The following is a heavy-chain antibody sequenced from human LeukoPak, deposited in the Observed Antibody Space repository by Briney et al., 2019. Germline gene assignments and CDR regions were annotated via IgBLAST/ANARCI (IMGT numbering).Heavy chain of an antibody. CDR2: ITSSSRAI. D-gene: IGHD1-7*01. CDR3: ARRELPHYFDY. J-gene: IGHJ4*02. CDR1: GFTFSEYS. Sequence: PGGSLRLSRAASGFTFSEYSMSWVRQAPGKGLEWVSHITSSSRAIYYADSVKGRFTISRDNAKNSLFLQMNSLRAEDTAVYYCARRELPHYFDYWGQGTLVTVSS. V-gene: IGHV3-48*01.